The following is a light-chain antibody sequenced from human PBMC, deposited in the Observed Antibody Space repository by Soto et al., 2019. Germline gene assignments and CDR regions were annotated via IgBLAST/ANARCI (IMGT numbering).Light chain of an antibody. CDR2: DAS. J-gene: IGKJ4*01. Sequence: EIVLTQSPATLSLSAGERATLSCRASQSVSSYLVWYQQRPGRAPRLLIYDASNRATGIPTRFSGSGSGTEFTLTISTVEPEDVAVYYCQHRNSWPLTFGGGTKVEIK. CDR3: QHRNSWPLT. CDR1: QSVSSY. V-gene: IGKV3-11*01.